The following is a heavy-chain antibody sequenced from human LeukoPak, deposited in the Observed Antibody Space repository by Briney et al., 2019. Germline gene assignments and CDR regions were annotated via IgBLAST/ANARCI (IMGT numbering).Heavy chain of an antibody. CDR2: ITSSGTGT. D-gene: IGHD3-22*01. CDR3: AKDRPNYYDSSGHYYRRNGDY. V-gene: IGHV3-23*01. J-gene: IGHJ4*02. Sequence: GGSLRLSWAASGFTFNIYAMSWVRRAPGKGLEWVSSITSSGTGTFYADSVKGRFTISRDNSESTLYLQVNSLRAEDTAVYYCAKDRPNYYDSSGHYYRRNGDYWGQGTLVTVSS. CDR1: GFTFNIYA.